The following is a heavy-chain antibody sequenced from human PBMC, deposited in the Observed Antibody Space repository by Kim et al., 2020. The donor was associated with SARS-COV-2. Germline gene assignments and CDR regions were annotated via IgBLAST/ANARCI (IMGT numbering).Heavy chain of an antibody. CDR2: ISPNSGGN. CDR3: ARGVAVAGTWFDP. V-gene: IGHV1-2*06. D-gene: IGHD6-19*01. J-gene: IGHJ5*02. Sequence: ASVKVSCKASGYTFTDYFIYWVRQVPGQGLEWMGRISPNSGGNNYAQKFQGRLTMTWDTSISTVYMELRSLRSDDTAVYYCARGVAVAGTWFDPWGQGTLVTVSS. CDR1: GYTFTDYF.